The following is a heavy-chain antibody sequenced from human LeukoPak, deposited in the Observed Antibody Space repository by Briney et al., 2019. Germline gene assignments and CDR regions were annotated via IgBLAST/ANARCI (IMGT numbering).Heavy chain of an antibody. J-gene: IGHJ4*02. CDR2: IYSSGST. Sequence: PSETLSLTCNVSGGSISSGSNYWGWIRQPPGKTLEWIGSIYSSGSTYYNLSLKSRVTISVETSKNQFSLKLSSVTAADTAVYYCARGRGIAARGASFALAQRFDYWGQGTLVTVSS. CDR1: GGSISSGSNY. V-gene: IGHV4-39*07. D-gene: IGHD6-6*01. CDR3: ARGRGIAARGASFALAQRFDY.